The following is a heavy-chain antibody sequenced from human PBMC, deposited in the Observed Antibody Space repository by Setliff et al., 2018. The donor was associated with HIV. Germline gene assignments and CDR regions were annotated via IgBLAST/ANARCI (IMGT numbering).Heavy chain of an antibody. Sequence: GASVKVSCKASGGPFTSSSIGWVRQAPGQGLEWMGRIIPLLGVPRYEQKFQGRVTITADNSTSTSDMHLSSLRAEDTAVYFCARGGDYDSSGYYVTWGQGSLVTVSS. CDR3: ARGGDYDSSGYYVT. V-gene: IGHV1-69*02. CDR1: GGPFTSSS. J-gene: IGHJ4*02. D-gene: IGHD3-22*01. CDR2: IIPLLGVP.